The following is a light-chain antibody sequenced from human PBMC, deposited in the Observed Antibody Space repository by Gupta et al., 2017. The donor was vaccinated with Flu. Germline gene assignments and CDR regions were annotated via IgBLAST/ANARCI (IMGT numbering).Light chain of an antibody. J-gene: IGKJ4*02. CDR3: QHSFNGPLT. Sequence: PVTLSLSPGDSATLSGRASQNIGSERAWYQQRPGQAPRVLIADESRSSDVAARCTGSGSGTDFTLTISRREQEDVAVYYCQHSFNGPLTFGGGTKVEIE. CDR2: DES. CDR1: QNIGSE. V-gene: IGKV3-11*01.